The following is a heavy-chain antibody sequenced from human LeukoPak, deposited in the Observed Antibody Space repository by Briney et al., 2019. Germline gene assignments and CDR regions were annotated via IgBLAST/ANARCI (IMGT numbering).Heavy chain of an antibody. Sequence: GGSLRLSCAASGFTFSSYEMNWVRQAPGKGLEWVSYISSSGSTIYYADSVKGRFTISRDNAKNSLYLQMNSLRAEDTAVYYCARDISSRGPYYYYMDVWGKGITVTVSS. V-gene: IGHV3-48*03. J-gene: IGHJ6*03. D-gene: IGHD3-3*02. CDR3: ARDISSRGPYYYYMDV. CDR1: GFTFSSYE. CDR2: ISSSGSTI.